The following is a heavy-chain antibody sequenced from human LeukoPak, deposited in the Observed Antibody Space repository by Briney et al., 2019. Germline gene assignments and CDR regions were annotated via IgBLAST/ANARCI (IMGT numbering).Heavy chain of an antibody. CDR1: GFTFSSYW. V-gene: IGHV3-7*03. CDR2: TKQDGSEK. Sequence: GGALRLSCAASGFTFSSYWMSWVRQAPGKGLEWVANTKQDGSEKYYVDPVKGRFTISRDNAKNSLYLQMNSLRAEDTAVYYCARDSRWELPTGYYYGMDVWGQGTTVTVSS. D-gene: IGHD1-26*01. CDR3: ARDSRWELPTGYYYGMDV. J-gene: IGHJ6*02.